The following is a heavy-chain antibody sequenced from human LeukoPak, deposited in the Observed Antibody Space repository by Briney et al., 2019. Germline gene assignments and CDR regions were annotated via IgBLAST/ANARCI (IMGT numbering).Heavy chain of an antibody. J-gene: IGHJ5*02. Sequence: TSVKVSCKASGGTFSSYAISWVRQAPGQGLEWMGRIIPIFGTANYAQKFQGRVTITTDESTCTAYMELSSLRSEDTAVYYCASDDSSGYLWWFDPWGQGTLVTVSS. V-gene: IGHV1-69*05. CDR2: IIPIFGTA. CDR1: GGTFSSYA. D-gene: IGHD3-22*01. CDR3: ASDDSSGYLWWFDP.